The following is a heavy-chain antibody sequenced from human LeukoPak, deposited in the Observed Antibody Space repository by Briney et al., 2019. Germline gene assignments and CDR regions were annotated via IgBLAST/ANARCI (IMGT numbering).Heavy chain of an antibody. CDR3: AKGLVGATKDWFDP. Sequence: GGPLRLSCAASGFTFSSYAMSWVRQAPGKGLERVSAISGSGGSTYYADSVKGRFTISRDNSKNTLYLQMNSLRAEDTAVYYCAKGLVGATKDWFDPWGQGTLVTVSS. CDR2: ISGSGGST. D-gene: IGHD1-26*01. J-gene: IGHJ5*02. CDR1: GFTFSSYA. V-gene: IGHV3-23*01.